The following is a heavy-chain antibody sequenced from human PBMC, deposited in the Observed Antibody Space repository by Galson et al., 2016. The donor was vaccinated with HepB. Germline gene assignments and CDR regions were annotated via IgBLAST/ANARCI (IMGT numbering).Heavy chain of an antibody. CDR3: AGSGDYYYFDY. CDR2: IYVGGST. CDR1: GFTVSSNY. V-gene: IGHV3-53*01. Sequence: SLRLSCAASGFTVSSNYMNWVRQAPGKGLEWVSIIYVGGSTYYADSVRGRFIISRDNSKNTLYLQMNSLRAEDTAVYYCAGSGDYYYFDYWGQGTLVTVSS. D-gene: IGHD7-27*01. J-gene: IGHJ4*02.